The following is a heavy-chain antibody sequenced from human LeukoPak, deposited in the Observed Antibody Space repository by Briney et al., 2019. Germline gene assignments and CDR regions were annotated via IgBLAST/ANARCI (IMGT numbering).Heavy chain of an antibody. Sequence: GASVKVSCKASGYTFTGYYMHWVRQAPGQGLEWMGWINPNSGGTNYAQKFQGRVTMTRDTSISTAYMELSRLRSDDTAVYYCARDHGVGPYRGYFDYWGQGTLVTVSS. CDR3: ARDHGVGPYRGYFDY. CDR1: GYTFTGYY. D-gene: IGHD1-26*01. V-gene: IGHV1-2*02. CDR2: INPNSGGT. J-gene: IGHJ4*02.